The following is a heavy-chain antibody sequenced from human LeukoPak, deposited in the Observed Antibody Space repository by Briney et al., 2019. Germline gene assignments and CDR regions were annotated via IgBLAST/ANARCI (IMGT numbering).Heavy chain of an antibody. V-gene: IGHV3-74*01. D-gene: IGHD6-13*01. J-gene: IGHJ5*02. CDR3: VRGTYSSSRFDP. CDR2: INSDGSTT. Sequence: PGGSLILSCAASGFTFSSYWIHWVRQAPGKGLVWVSRINSDGSTTNYADSVKGRFTISRDNAKNTLYLQMNSLRAEDTAVYYCVRGTYSSSRFDPWGKGTLVTVSS. CDR1: GFTFSSYW.